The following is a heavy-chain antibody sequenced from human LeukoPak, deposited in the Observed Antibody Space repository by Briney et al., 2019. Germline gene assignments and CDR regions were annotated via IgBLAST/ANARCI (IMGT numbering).Heavy chain of an antibody. CDR2: INWNGGST. D-gene: IGHD3-10*01. Sequence: GGSLRLSCAASGFTFDDYGMSWVRQAPGKGLEWVSGINWNGGSTGYADSVKGRFTISRDNAKNSLYLQMNSLRAEDTALYYCARGITMVRGVIKPSRFDPWGQGTLVTVSS. J-gene: IGHJ5*02. CDR3: ARGITMVRGVIKPSRFDP. CDR1: GFTFDDYG. V-gene: IGHV3-20*04.